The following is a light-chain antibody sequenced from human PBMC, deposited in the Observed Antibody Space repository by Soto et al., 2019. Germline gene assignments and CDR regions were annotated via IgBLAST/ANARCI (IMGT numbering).Light chain of an antibody. CDR3: QQRSNWPPIT. CDR2: DAS. J-gene: IGKJ5*01. Sequence: DIVLTQSPATLSLSPGERATLSCRASQSVSTHLAWYQQKPGQAPRLLIYDASNRATGIPARFSGSGSGTDFTLTISSLEPEDFAVYYCQQRSNWPPITFGQGTRLEIK. CDR1: QSVSTH. V-gene: IGKV3-11*01.